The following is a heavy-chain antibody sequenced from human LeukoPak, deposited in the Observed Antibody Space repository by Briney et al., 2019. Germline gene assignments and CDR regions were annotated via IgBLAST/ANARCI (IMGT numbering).Heavy chain of an antibody. J-gene: IGHJ4*02. CDR2: IYSGGST. CDR1: GFTVSSSY. Sequence: GGSLRLSCAASGFTVSSSYMSWVRQAPGKGLEWVSVIYSGGSTYYADSVKGRFTISRHNSKNTLYLQMNSLRAEDTAVYYCARGSCYSVECYLDYWGQGTLVTLSS. V-gene: IGHV3-53*04. CDR3: ARGSCYSVECYLDY. D-gene: IGHD2-15*01.